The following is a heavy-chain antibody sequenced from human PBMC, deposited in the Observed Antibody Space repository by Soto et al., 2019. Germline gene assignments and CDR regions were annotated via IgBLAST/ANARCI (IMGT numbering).Heavy chain of an antibody. CDR1: GYTFSNYA. J-gene: IGHJ6*02. Sequence: GASVKVSCKASGYTFSNYAISWVRQAPGQGLEWMGWISDYNGNTNYAQKLQGRVTMTTGTSTSTVYMELRSLRSDDTAVYYCARSIVVGGVFDPNYYFGMDVWGQGTTVTVSS. D-gene: IGHD2-21*01. V-gene: IGHV1-18*01. CDR3: ARSIVVGGVFDPNYYFGMDV. CDR2: ISDYNGNT.